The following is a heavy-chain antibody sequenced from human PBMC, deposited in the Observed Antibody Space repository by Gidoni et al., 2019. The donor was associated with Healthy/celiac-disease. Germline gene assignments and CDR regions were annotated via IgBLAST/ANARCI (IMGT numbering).Heavy chain of an antibody. D-gene: IGHD3-22*01. CDR1: GGSISSGDYY. CDR3: ARVCGGYYADY. CDR2: IYYSGST. J-gene: IGHJ4*02. Sequence: QVQLQESGPGLVKPSQTLSLTCTVSGGSISSGDYYWSWIRQPPGKGLEWIGYIYYSGSTYYNPSLKSRVTISVDTSKNQFSADTAVYYCARVCGGYYADYWGQGTLVTVSS. V-gene: IGHV4-30-4*01.